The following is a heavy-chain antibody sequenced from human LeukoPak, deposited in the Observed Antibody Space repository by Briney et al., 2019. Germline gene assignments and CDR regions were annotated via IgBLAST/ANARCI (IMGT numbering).Heavy chain of an antibody. J-gene: IGHJ5*02. CDR3: AKGRSGSGSLNWFDP. Sequence: GGSLRLSCAASGFTFNDYDMNWIRQAPGKGLEWVSYIRSSGSSMSYIDSVKGRFTISRDNAKKSLYLQMNSLRAEDTAVYYCAKGRSGSGSLNWFDPWGQGTPVTVSS. V-gene: IGHV3-11*01. CDR1: GFTFNDYD. D-gene: IGHD3-10*01. CDR2: IRSSGSSM.